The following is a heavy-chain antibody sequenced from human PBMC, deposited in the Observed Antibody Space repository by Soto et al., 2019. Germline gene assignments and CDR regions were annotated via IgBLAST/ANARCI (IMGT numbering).Heavy chain of an antibody. CDR3: ALDKNPAAPDYFDQ. Sequence: EQLVESGGDVVQPGTSLRLSCVGSGFAFSSNVLHWVRQAPGRGLEWLAVMSPGGSETYYTNSVRGRFTISRDNSENTLYLEMNNVRPEDTAVYYCALDKNPAAPDYFDQWGQGTLVTVSS. CDR2: MSPGGSET. J-gene: IGHJ4*02. CDR1: GFAFSSNV. V-gene: IGHV3-30*04. D-gene: IGHD2-15*01.